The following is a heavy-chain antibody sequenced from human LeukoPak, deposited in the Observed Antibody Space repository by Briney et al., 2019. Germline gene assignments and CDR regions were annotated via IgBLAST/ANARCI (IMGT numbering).Heavy chain of an antibody. CDR1: GGSISSYY. Sequence: KPSETLSLTCTVSGGSISSYYWSWIRQPPGKGLEWIGYIYYSVSTNYNPSLKSRVTISVDTSKNQFSLKLSSVTAADTAVYYCARAPGMYYYDSSGYYLDWGQGTLVIVSS. D-gene: IGHD3-22*01. J-gene: IGHJ4*02. CDR2: IYYSVST. CDR3: ARAPGMYYYDSSGYYLD. V-gene: IGHV4-59*01.